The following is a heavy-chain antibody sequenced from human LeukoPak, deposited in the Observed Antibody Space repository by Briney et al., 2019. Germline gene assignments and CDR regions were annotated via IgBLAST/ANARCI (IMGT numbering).Heavy chain of an antibody. V-gene: IGHV4-59*06. J-gene: IGHJ6*02. CDR2: IYYSGST. CDR3: ARTRGYRYGMDV. D-gene: IGHD5-12*01. Sequence: SETLSLTCTVSGDSISSYYWSWIRQHPGKGLEWIGYIYYSGSTYYNPSLKSRVTISVDTSKNQFSLKLSSVTAADTAVYYCARTRGYRYGMDVWGQGTTVTVSS. CDR1: GDSISSYY.